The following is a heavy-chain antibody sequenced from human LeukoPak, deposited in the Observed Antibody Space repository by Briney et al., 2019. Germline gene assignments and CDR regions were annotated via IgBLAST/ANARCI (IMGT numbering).Heavy chain of an antibody. D-gene: IGHD2-8*01. V-gene: IGHV1-18*01. CDR3: ARGALRYCTNGVCQKSNWFDP. CDR1: GYTFTSYG. CDR2: ISAYNGNT. Sequence: GASVKVSCKASGYTFTSYGISWVRQAPGQGLEWMGWISAYNGNTNYAQKLQGRVTMTTDTSTSTAYMELRSLRSDDTAVYYCARGALRYCTNGVCQKSNWFDPWGQGTLVTVSS. J-gene: IGHJ5*02.